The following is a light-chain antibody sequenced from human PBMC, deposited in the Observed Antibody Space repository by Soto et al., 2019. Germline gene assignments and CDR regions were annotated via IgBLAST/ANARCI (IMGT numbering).Light chain of an antibody. V-gene: IGKV3D-15*01. CDR2: GAS. Sequence: EIVMTQSPATLSVSPGERATLSCRASQSVGSNLVWYQQKPGQAPRLLIYGASTRATGIPARFSGSGSGTEFTLTFISLQSEDSAVYFCQQCNNWPPWTFGQGTKV. CDR1: QSVGSN. CDR3: QQCNNWPPWT. J-gene: IGKJ1*01.